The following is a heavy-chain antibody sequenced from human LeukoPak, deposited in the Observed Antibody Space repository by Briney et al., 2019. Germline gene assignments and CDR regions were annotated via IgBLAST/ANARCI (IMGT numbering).Heavy chain of an antibody. CDR2: ISGSGGST. J-gene: IGHJ4*02. CDR3: AKLGSSWDFDY. D-gene: IGHD6-13*01. Sequence: GGSLRLACAASGFTFSSYAMSWVRQAPGKGLEWVSAISGSGGSTYYADSVKGRFTISRDNSKNTLYLQMSSLRAEDTAVYYCAKLGSSWDFDYWGQGTLVTVSS. V-gene: IGHV3-23*01. CDR1: GFTFSSYA.